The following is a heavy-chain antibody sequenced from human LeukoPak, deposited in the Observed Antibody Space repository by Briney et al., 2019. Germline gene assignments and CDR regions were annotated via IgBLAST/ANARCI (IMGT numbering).Heavy chain of an antibody. Sequence: GRSLRLSCAASGFTFDDYAMHWVRQAPGKGLEWVSGISWNSGSIGYADSVKDRFTISRDNAKNSLYLQMNSLRAEDTALYYCAKDKIVATILGAFDIWGQGTMVTVSS. J-gene: IGHJ3*02. CDR3: AKDKIVATILGAFDI. CDR2: ISWNSGSI. V-gene: IGHV3-9*01. CDR1: GFTFDDYA. D-gene: IGHD5-12*01.